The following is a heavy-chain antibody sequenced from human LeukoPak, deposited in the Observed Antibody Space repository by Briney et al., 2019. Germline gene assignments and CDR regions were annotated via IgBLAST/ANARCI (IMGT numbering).Heavy chain of an antibody. Sequence: PGGSLRLSCAASEFTFSSYGMHWVRQAPGKGLEWVAVIWYDGSNKYYADSVKGRFTISRDNSKNTLYLQMNSLRAEDTAVYYCARDHYYDSSGYFDYWGQGTLVTVSS. CDR3: ARDHYYDSSGYFDY. V-gene: IGHV3-33*01. CDR2: IWYDGSNK. J-gene: IGHJ4*02. CDR1: EFTFSSYG. D-gene: IGHD3-22*01.